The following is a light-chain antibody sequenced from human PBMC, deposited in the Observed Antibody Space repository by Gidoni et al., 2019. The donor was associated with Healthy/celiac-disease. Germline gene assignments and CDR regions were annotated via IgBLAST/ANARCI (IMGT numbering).Light chain of an antibody. J-gene: IGLJ2*01. V-gene: IGLV3-1*01. CDR2: QDS. Sequence: SYELTQPPSVSVSPRQTARITCSGDKLGDKYACWYQQKPGQSPVLVIYQDSKRPSGIPERFSGSNSGNTATLTISGTQAMDEADYYCQGWDSSTVVFGGGTKLTVL. CDR3: QGWDSSTVV. CDR1: KLGDKY.